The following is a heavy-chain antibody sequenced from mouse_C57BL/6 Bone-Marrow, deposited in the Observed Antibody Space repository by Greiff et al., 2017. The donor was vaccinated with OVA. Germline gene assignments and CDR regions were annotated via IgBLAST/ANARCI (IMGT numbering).Heavy chain of an antibody. V-gene: IGHV5-4*01. D-gene: IGHD1-1*01. J-gene: IGHJ4*01. CDR1: GFTFSSYA. CDR2: ISDGGSYT. CDR3: ARDPGGSLYYYAMDY. Sequence: EVKVVESGGGLVKPGGSLKLSCAASGFTFSSYAMSWVRQTPEKRLEWVATISDGGSYTYYPDNVKGRFTISRDNAKNNLYLQMSHLKSEDTAMYYCARDPGGSLYYYAMDYWGQGTSVTVSS.